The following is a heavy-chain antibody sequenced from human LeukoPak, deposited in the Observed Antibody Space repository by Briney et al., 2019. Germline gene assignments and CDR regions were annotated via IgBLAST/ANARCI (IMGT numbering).Heavy chain of an antibody. CDR3: ARVWAWGSGNYFDY. CDR2: LNWNGDNT. Sequence: GGSLRLSCAASGFTFEDYGMTWVRQAPGKGLEWVSGLNWNGDNTGYADSVKGRFTISRDNAKHSLYLQVNSLRAEDTAFYYCARVWAWGSGNYFDYWGQGTLVTVSS. J-gene: IGHJ4*02. D-gene: IGHD7-27*01. CDR1: GFTFEDYG. V-gene: IGHV3-20*04.